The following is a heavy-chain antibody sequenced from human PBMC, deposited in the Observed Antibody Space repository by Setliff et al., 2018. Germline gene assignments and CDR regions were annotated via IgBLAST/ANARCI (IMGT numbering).Heavy chain of an antibody. Sequence: SETLSLTCTVSGGSISGYYWNWIRQTPEMRLEWIGHIHFSGNTHFNPSLMSRVTMSVDTSKNQFSLNVNSVTSADTAVYHCVRGGSAWAWNYDLWGRGTLVTVSS. D-gene: IGHD3-16*01. CDR1: GGSISGYY. V-gene: IGHV4-59*01. CDR2: IHFSGNT. J-gene: IGHJ2*01. CDR3: VRGGSAWAWNYDL.